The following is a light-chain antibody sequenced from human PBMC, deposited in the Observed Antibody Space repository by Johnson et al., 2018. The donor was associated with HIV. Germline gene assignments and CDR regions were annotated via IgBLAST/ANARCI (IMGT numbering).Light chain of an antibody. CDR3: ETWDNSLSAEV. CDR2: DNT. Sequence: QSVLTQPPSVSAAPGQKVTISCSGSSSNIGNNYVSWYQQLPGTAPKLLIYDNTKRPSGIPDRFSGSKSGTSATLAITGLQTWDEADYYCETWDNSLSAEVFGTGTKVTVL. V-gene: IGLV1-51*01. CDR1: SSNIGNNY. J-gene: IGLJ1*01.